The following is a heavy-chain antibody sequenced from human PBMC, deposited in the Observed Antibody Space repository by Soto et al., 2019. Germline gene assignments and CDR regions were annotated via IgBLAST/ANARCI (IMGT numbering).Heavy chain of an antibody. CDR3: ARDVTYYYDSSGQYPYAFDI. CDR1: GGSVSSGRYY. V-gene: IGHV4-61*01. J-gene: IGHJ3*02. CDR2: IYYSGST. D-gene: IGHD3-22*01. Sequence: SETLSLTGTVPGGSVSSGRYYWSWFRLPPGKGLEWIGYIYYSGSTNYNPSLKSRVTISVDTSKNQFSLKLTSVTAADTAVYYCARDVTYYYDSSGQYPYAFDICDQRTMLTVS.